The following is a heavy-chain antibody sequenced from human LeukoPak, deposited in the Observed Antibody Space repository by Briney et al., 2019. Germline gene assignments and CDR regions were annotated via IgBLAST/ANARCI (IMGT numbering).Heavy chain of an antibody. V-gene: IGHV4-34*01. Sequence: SETLSLTCTVSGGSISSYYWSWIRQPPGKGLEWIGEINHSGSTNYNPSLKSRVTISVDTSKNQFSLKLSSVTAADTAVYYCARVKNAFDFWGQGTMVTVSS. CDR3: ARVKNAFDF. CDR2: INHSGST. CDR1: GGSISSYY. J-gene: IGHJ3*01.